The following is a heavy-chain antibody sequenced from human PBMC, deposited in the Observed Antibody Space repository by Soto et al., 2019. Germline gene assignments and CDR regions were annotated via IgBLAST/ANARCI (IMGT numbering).Heavy chain of an antibody. CDR1: GFSFSDSA. D-gene: IGHD1-26*01. V-gene: IGHV3-73*02. CDR2: IGSKGQNYAT. Sequence: EVQLVESGGGLVQPGGSLKLSCAASGFSFSDSAMHWVRQASGKGLEWVGRIGSKGQNYATTYAASVKGRFIISTDESKNTAHLQMHSQTTEDTAVYYCTKYSGTSSAPAALGQGTLVTVSS. J-gene: IGHJ5*02. CDR3: TKYSGTSSAPAA.